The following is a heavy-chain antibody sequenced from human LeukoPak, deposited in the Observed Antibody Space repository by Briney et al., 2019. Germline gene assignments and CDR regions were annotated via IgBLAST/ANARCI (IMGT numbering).Heavy chain of an antibody. V-gene: IGHV4-39*01. D-gene: IGHD3-3*01. J-gene: IGHJ4*02. CDR2: IYYSGST. Sequence: PSETLSLTCTVSGGSISSSSYYWGWIRQPPGKGLEWLGSIYYSGSTYYNPSLKSRVTISVDTSKNQFSLKLSSVTAADTAVYYCARHERAHRYYDFWSGYSDAFDIWGQGTLVTVSS. CDR3: ARHERAHRYYDFWSGYSDAFDI. CDR1: GGSISSSSYY.